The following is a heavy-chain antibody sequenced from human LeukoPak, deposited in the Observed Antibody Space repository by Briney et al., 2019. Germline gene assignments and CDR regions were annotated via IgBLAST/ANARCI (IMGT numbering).Heavy chain of an antibody. J-gene: IGHJ5*02. Sequence: ASVKVSCKASGYTFTSYDINWVRQATGQGLEWMGWMNPNSGNTGYAQKFQGRVSMTRNTSISTAYMELSSLRSEDTAVYYCARGHPHYGDYEVDPWGQGTLVTVSS. V-gene: IGHV1-8*01. CDR3: ARGHPHYGDYEVDP. CDR1: GYTFTSYD. D-gene: IGHD4-17*01. CDR2: MNPNSGNT.